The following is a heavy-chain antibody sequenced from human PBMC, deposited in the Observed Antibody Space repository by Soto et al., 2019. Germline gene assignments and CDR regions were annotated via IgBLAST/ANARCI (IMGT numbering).Heavy chain of an antibody. CDR3: ARDRWGSYSFDS. V-gene: IGHV1-69*01. J-gene: IGHJ5*01. CDR2: IIPVFGTA. Sequence: QGQLVQSGAEVKKPGSSVKVSCKASGGVFRNYAINWVRQAPGQGLEWMGGIIPVFGTADYPQKYKGRVTITADESTTTAYMELTSLKTEDTAVYFCARDRWGSYSFDSWGQGTLVTVAS. CDR1: GGVFRNYA. D-gene: IGHD1-26*01.